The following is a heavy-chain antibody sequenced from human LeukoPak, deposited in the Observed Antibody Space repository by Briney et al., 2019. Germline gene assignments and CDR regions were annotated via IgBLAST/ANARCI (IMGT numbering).Heavy chain of an antibody. J-gene: IGHJ4*02. V-gene: IGHV4-39*01. CDR3: ARQLNWAFDY. CDR1: GGSISSGDYY. Sequence: SETLSLTCTVSGGSISSGDYYWGWIRQPPGKGLEWIGYIYYSGSTYYNPSLKSRVTISVDTSKNQFSLKLSSVTAADTAVYYCARQLNWAFDYWGLGTLVTVSS. D-gene: IGHD7-27*01. CDR2: IYYSGST.